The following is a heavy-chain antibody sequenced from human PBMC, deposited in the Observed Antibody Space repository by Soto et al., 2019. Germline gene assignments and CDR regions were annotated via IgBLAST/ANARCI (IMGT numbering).Heavy chain of an antibody. CDR2: ISGSGGST. CDR3: AKVQGDLWFGEIEAFIDY. CDR1: GFTFSSYA. J-gene: IGHJ4*02. Sequence: GGSLRLSCAASGFTFSSYAMSWVRQAPGKGLEWVSAISGSGGSTYYADSVKGRFTISRDNSKNTLYLQMNSLRAEDTAVYYCAKVQGDLWFGEIEAFIDYWGQGTLVTVSS. V-gene: IGHV3-23*01. D-gene: IGHD3-10*01.